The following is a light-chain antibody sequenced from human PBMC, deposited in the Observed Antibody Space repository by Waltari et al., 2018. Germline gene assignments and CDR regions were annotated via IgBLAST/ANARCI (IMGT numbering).Light chain of an antibody. CDR1: QSVSSN. CDR2: GAS. CDR3: QQYNNWPRGT. V-gene: IGKV3-15*01. Sequence: EIVMTQSPATLSVSPGERATLSCRASQSVSSNLAWYQQKPGPAPRPLIYGASTRATGIPARFSGSGSGTEFTLTISSLQSEDFAVYYCQQYNNWPRGTFGQGTKVEIK. J-gene: IGKJ1*01.